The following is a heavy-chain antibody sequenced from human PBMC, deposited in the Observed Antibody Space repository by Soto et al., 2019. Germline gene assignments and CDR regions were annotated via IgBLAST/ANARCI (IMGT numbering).Heavy chain of an antibody. D-gene: IGHD2-15*01. J-gene: IGHJ6*02. CDR2: LIPIFGTA. CDR1: GGTFSSYA. Sequence: QVQLVQSGAEVKKPGSSVKVSCKASGGTFSSYAISWVRPAPGQGLEWMGGLIPIFGTANYAQKFQGRVTSTADESTSTAYMELGSLRSEDTAVYYCARVGGEGYCSGGSCYSRLGYYYGMDVWGQGTTVTVSS. V-gene: IGHV1-69*01. CDR3: ARVGGEGYCSGGSCYSRLGYYYGMDV.